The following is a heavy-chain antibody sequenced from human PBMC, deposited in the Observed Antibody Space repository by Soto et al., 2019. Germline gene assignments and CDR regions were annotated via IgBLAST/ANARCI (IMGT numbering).Heavy chain of an antibody. J-gene: IGHJ6*02. CDR1: GFTFSSYG. D-gene: IGHD6-13*01. CDR3: AKGGYSSSWYGAYYYYYGMDV. CDR2: ISYDGSNK. Sequence: VQLVESGGGVVQPGRSLRLSCAASGFTFSSYGMHWVRQAPGKGLEWVAVISYDGSNKYYADSVKGRFTISRDNSKNTLYLQMNSLRAEDTAVYYCAKGGYSSSWYGAYYYYYGMDVWGQGTTVTVSS. V-gene: IGHV3-30*18.